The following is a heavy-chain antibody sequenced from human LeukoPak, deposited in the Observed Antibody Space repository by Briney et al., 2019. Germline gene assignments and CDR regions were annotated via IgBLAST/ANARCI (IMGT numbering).Heavy chain of an antibody. Sequence: SETLSLTCTVSGGSINSYYWNWIRQPAGKGLEWIGRIHTSGSTNYNPSLKSRVTMSVDTSKNQFSLQLNSVTAADTAVYYCTRGVFGRAFDIWGQGTMVTVSS. CDR1: GGSINSYY. V-gene: IGHV4-4*07. D-gene: IGHD2-8*01. CDR3: TRGVFGRAFDI. J-gene: IGHJ3*02. CDR2: IHTSGST.